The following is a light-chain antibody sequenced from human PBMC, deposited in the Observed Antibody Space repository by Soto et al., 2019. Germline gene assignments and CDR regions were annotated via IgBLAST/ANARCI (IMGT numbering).Light chain of an antibody. J-gene: IGKJ1*01. V-gene: IGKV1-39*01. CDR2: AAT. Sequence: DIQITQSPSSLSASVGARVTITCLASQSISSYLNWYQQKPGKATTLLLYAATSLQSGVPSSFIASGSGTDFTLTISCLQTEEFQTYYCAQSYCTPWTFGQGTKVVIK. CDR1: QSISSY. CDR3: AQSYCTPWT.